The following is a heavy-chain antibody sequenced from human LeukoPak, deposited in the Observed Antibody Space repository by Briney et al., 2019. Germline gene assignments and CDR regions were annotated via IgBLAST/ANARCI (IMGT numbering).Heavy chain of an antibody. J-gene: IGHJ4*02. D-gene: IGHD3-22*01. CDR1: EFTFSSYK. CDR3: AKVPNYYDRRGYTDY. CDR2: ISSSSDYV. Sequence: GGSLRLSCAASEFTFSSYKMNWVRQVPGKGLEWVSSISSSSDYVYYADSVKGRFTISRDNSKNTLYLQMNSLRAEDTAVYYCAKVPNYYDRRGYTDYWGQGTLVTVSS. V-gene: IGHV3-21*01.